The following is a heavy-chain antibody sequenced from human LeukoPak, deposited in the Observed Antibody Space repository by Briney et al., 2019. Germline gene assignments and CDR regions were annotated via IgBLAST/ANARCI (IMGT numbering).Heavy chain of an antibody. Sequence: PSETLSLTCTVSGGSIGTYYWSWVRQSPGTGLEWIGYIYVTGTRYNPYLQSRVTISVDRSRNQFFLRMTSVTAADTAVYYCARHIGGGIEDMDVWGRGTKVTVSS. J-gene: IGHJ6*03. CDR1: GGSIGTYY. CDR3: ARHIGGGIEDMDV. V-gene: IGHV4-59*08. CDR2: IYVTGT. D-gene: IGHD3-16*02.